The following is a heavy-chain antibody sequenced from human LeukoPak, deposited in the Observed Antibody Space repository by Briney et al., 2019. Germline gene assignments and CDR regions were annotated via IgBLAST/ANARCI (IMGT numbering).Heavy chain of an antibody. CDR3: AKDRVTSGWYVYDH. CDR1: GFTLSSYA. V-gene: IGHV3-23*01. CDR2: INYSGSTT. J-gene: IGHJ4*02. D-gene: IGHD6-19*01. Sequence: GGSLRLSCAASGFTLSSYAMSWVRQAPGKGLECVSTINYSGSTTYYADSVKGRLTISRDNSKNTLYLQMRSLRPEDTAVYYCAKDRVTSGWYVYDHWGQGTQVTVSS.